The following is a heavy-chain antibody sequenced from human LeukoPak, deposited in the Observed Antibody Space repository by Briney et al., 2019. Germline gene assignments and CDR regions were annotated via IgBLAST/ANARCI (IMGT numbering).Heavy chain of an antibody. Sequence: QPGGSLRLSCAASGFTFSSYWMSWVRQAPGKGLEWVANIKQDGSEKYYVDSVKGRFTISRDNAKNSLYLQMNSLRAEDTAVYYCANGGGRPGRVRILEGAFDIWGQGTMVTVSS. V-gene: IGHV3-7*01. J-gene: IGHJ3*02. CDR3: ANGGGRPGRVRILEGAFDI. D-gene: IGHD3-10*01. CDR2: IKQDGSEK. CDR1: GFTFSSYW.